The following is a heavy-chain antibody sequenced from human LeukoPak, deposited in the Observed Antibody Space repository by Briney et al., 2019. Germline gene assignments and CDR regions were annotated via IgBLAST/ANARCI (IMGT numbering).Heavy chain of an antibody. J-gene: IGHJ4*02. CDR3: ARPADCSSASCQFDY. CDR1: GYTFTGYY. V-gene: IGHV1-69*13. Sequence: ASVKVSCKASGYTFTGYYMHWVRQAPGQGLEWMGGIIPIFGTPNYAQKFQGRVTITADESTRTAYMELSSLRSEDTAVYYCARPADCSSASCQFDYWGQGTLVTVSS. D-gene: IGHD2-2*01. CDR2: IIPIFGTP.